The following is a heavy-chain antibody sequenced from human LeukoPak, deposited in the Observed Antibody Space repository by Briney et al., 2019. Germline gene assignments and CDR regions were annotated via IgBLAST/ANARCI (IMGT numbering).Heavy chain of an antibody. CDR2: INPGGDNT. J-gene: IGHJ4*02. Sequence: ASVKVSCKASGYTFTNYYIHWVRQAPGQGLEWMGLINPGGDNTDYAQNFQGRVTMTRDKSTSTAYMELSSLRSEDTAVYYCARDRSEAVAGTGYFDYWGQGTLVTVSS. D-gene: IGHD6-19*01. CDR1: GYTFTNYY. V-gene: IGHV1-46*01. CDR3: ARDRSEAVAGTGYFDY.